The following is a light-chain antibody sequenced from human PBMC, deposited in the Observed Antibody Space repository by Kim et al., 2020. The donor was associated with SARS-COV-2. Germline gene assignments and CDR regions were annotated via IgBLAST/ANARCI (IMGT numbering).Light chain of an antibody. J-gene: IGKJ4*01. Sequence: VSPGERATHSCRASRSIRSDLAWYQQRPGQTPRLLIYGTSTRATDIPARFSGSGSGTEFTLTISSLQSEDSAIYYCQQYNNWPLTFGGGTKVDIK. CDR1: RSIRSD. CDR3: QQYNNWPLT. CDR2: GTS. V-gene: IGKV3-15*01.